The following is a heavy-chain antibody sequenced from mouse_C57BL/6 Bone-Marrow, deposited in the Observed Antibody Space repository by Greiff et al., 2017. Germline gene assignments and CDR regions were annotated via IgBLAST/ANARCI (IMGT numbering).Heavy chain of an antibody. D-gene: IGHD1-1*01. CDR2: INPSNGGT. CDR1: GYTFTSYW. Sequence: QVQLQQPGTELVKPGASVKLSCKASGYTFTSYWMHWVKQRPGQGLEWIGNINPSNGGTKYNEKFKSKAKLTVDKSSSTAYMKLSSLTSEDSAVYYCARGLYYYGSFDYWGQGTTLTVSS. CDR3: ARGLYYYGSFDY. V-gene: IGHV1-53*01. J-gene: IGHJ2*01.